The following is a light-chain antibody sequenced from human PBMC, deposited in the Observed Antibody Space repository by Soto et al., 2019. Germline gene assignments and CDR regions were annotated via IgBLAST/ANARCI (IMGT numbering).Light chain of an antibody. CDR3: QQSYSTPPFT. V-gene: IGKV1-39*01. J-gene: IGKJ3*01. CDR1: QSISSY. CDR2: DAS. Sequence: DIQMTQSPSPLSASVGDRVYITCRTSQSISSYLNWYQAKPGKAPKLLIYDASTLESGVPSRFSGSGSGTDFTLTISSLQPEYSATYYCQQSYSTPPFTFGPGTRVDI.